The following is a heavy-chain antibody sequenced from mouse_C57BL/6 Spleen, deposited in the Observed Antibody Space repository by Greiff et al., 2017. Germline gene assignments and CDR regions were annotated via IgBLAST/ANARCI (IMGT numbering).Heavy chain of an antibody. J-gene: IGHJ4*01. Sequence: EVQRVESGGGLVQPGGSLSLSCAASGFTFTDYYMSWVRQPPGKALEWLGFIRNKANGYTTEYSASVKGRFTISRDNSQSILYLQMNALRAEDSATYYCARLITTDAMDYWGQGTSVTVSS. CDR2: IRNKANGYTT. CDR1: GFTFTDYY. D-gene: IGHD1-1*01. CDR3: ARLITTDAMDY. V-gene: IGHV7-3*01.